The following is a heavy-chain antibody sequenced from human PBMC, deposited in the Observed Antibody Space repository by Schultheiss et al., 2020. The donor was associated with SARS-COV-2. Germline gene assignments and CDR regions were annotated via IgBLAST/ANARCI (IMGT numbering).Heavy chain of an antibody. D-gene: IGHD2-2*01. CDR3: TRVVIVPAPSDRPEGYFDY. CDR2: MNPNSGNT. CDR1: GYTFTSYD. Sequence: ASVKVSCKASGYTFTSYDINWVRQATGQGLEWMGWMNPNSGNTGYAQKFQGRVTMTRDTSISTAYMELSSLQSDDTAVYYCTRVVIVPAPSDRPEGYFDYWGQGTLVTVSS. J-gene: IGHJ4*02. V-gene: IGHV1-8*01.